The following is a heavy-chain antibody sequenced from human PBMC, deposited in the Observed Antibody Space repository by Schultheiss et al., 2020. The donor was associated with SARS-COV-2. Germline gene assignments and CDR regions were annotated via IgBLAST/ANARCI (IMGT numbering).Heavy chain of an antibody. V-gene: IGHV4-39*07. D-gene: IGHD4-11*01. Sequence: SETLSLTCTVSGGSISSSSYYWGWIRQPPGKGLEWIGEINHSGSTNYNPSLKSRVTISVDTSKNQFSLKLSSVTAADTAVYYCARTHPDYSNYVGAFDIWGQGTMVTVSS. J-gene: IGHJ3*02. CDR2: INHSGST. CDR1: GGSISSSSYY. CDR3: ARTHPDYSNYVGAFDI.